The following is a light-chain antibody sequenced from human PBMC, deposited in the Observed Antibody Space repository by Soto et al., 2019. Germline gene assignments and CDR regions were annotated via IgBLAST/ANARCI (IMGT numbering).Light chain of an antibody. CDR3: QKRIHWPQLP. J-gene: IGKJ5*01. CDR2: GTS. CDR1: QSVSSYS. Sequence: DNVLTQSPGTLSLSPGERATLSCRASQSVSSYSLAWYQQKPGQAPSLFMYGTSNRATGIPDRFSGSGSWTEFTLPISSREPEDFAVYYCQKRIHWPQLPVGKGARLEIX. V-gene: IGKV3D-20*02.